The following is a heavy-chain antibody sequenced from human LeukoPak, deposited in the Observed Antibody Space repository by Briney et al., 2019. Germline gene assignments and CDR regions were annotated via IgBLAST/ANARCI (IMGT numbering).Heavy chain of an antibody. D-gene: IGHD2-21*02. J-gene: IGHJ4*02. V-gene: IGHV4-39*01. CDR1: GGSISSSSYY. Sequence: SETLSLTCTVSGGSISSSSYYWGWIRQPPWKGLEWIGNIYYTGSTYYNPSLRSRVTISVDTSKNQFSLNLSSVTAADTAVYYCASLVVVTAMGGLYFDYWGQGTLVTVSS. CDR3: ASLVVVTAMGGLYFDY. CDR2: IYYTGST.